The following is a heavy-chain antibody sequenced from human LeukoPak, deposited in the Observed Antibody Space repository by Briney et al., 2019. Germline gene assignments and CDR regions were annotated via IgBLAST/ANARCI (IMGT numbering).Heavy chain of an antibody. CDR1: GYTVTQLS. CDR2: FGFEDGET. Sequence: SVKVSCKVSGYTVTQLSMHWVRQAPGKGLEWMGGFGFEDGETIYAQKFQGRVAMTEDTSTDTAYMELSSLRSEDTAVYYCASPRGGYLVYYGMDVWGQGTTVTVSS. J-gene: IGHJ6*02. V-gene: IGHV1-24*01. CDR3: ASPRGGYLVYYGMDV. D-gene: IGHD6-13*01.